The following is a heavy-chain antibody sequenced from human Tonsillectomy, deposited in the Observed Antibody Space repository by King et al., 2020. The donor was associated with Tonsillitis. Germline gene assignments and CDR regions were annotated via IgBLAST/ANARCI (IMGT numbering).Heavy chain of an antibody. J-gene: IGHJ4*02. CDR1: GFTFSTYT. Sequence: VQLVESGGGLVPPGGSLRLSGAASGFTFSTYTMHWVRQAPGKGLEYVSAISTNGGSTYYANSVKGRFTISRDNSKNTLYLQMGSLRAEDMAVYYCARDNAPHDYWGQGTLVTVSS. CDR3: ARDNAPHDY. V-gene: IGHV3-64*01. CDR2: ISTNGGST. D-gene: IGHD2-2*01.